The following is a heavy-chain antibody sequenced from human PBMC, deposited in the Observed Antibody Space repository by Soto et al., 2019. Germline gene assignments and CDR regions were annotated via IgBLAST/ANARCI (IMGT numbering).Heavy chain of an antibody. CDR1: GGTFSTSG. J-gene: IGHJ6*02. D-gene: IGHD4-4*01. Sequence: QVQLVQSGAEVRKPGSSVTVSCKASGGTFSTSGITWVRQAPGQGLEWMGNIIPLIGTANYAQRFRGRVTSTADESTTTAYMELTSLRSEDTAVYYCARVVMTTVPASFYYGLDVWGQGTTVTVSS. CDR2: IIPLIGTA. CDR3: ARVVMTTVPASFYYGLDV. V-gene: IGHV1-69*18.